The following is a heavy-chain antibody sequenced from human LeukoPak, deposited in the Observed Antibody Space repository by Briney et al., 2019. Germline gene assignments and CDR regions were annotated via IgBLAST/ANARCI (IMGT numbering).Heavy chain of an antibody. CDR3: ASAPPAYSSSWYYYYYYMDV. CDR2: ISAYNGNT. J-gene: IGHJ6*03. V-gene: IGHV1-18*01. CDR1: RGTNYA. Sequence: SVKVSCKVSRGTNYALSWVRQAPGQGLEWMGWISAYNGNTDYAQKLQGRVNMTTDTSTSTAYMELRSLRSDDTAVYYCASAPPAYSSSWYYYYYYMDVWGKGTTVTISS. D-gene: IGHD6-13*01.